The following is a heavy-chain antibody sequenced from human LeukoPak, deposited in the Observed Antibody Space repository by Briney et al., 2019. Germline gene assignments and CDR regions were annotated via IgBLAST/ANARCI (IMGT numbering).Heavy chain of an antibody. D-gene: IGHD5-12*01. CDR3: VTVKAGSAYAD. CDR2: ITSNGGGT. CDR1: GFTFSYHC. J-gene: IGHJ4*02. V-gene: IGHV3-23*01. Sequence: PGGSLRLSCAASGFTFSYHCMNWVRQAPGKGLEWVSAITSNGGGTYLADSVKGRFTISRDNSKNTLYMQLNSLRADDTAVYYCVTVKAGSAYADWGQGTLVTVSS.